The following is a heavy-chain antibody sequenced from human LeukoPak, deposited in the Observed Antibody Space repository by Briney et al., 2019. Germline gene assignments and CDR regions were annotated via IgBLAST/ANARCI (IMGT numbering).Heavy chain of an antibody. CDR1: GFTFSSYA. V-gene: IGHV3-30-3*01. CDR2: ISYDGSNK. J-gene: IGHJ5*02. Sequence: PGGSLRLSCAASGFTFSSYAMHWVRQAPGKGLEWVAVISYDGSNKYCADSVKGRFTISRDNSKNTLYLQMNSLRAEDTAVYYCARDFFTTVTSSWFDPWGQGTLVTVSS. D-gene: IGHD4-17*01. CDR3: ARDFFTTVTSSWFDP.